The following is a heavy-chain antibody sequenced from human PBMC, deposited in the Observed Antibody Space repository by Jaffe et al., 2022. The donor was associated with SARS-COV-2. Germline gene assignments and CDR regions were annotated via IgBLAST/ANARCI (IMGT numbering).Heavy chain of an antibody. J-gene: IGHJ4*02. CDR2: ISYDGSNK. CDR1: GSTFSSYG. Sequence: QVQLVESGGAVVQPGRSLRLSCAASGSTFSSYGMLWVRQAPGKGLEWVAVISYDGSNKYYADSVKGRFTISRDNSKNTLYLQMNSLRAEDTAVYYCARSTFYYDSSGYYQADYWGQGTLVTVSS. V-gene: IGHV3-30*04. D-gene: IGHD3-22*01. CDR3: ARSTFYYDSSGYYQADY.